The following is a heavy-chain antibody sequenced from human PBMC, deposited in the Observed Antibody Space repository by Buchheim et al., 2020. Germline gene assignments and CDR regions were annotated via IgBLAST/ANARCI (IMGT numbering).Heavy chain of an antibody. V-gene: IGHV3-30*04. Sequence: QVQLVESGGGVVQPGRSLRLSCAASGFTFSSYAMHWVRQAPGKGLEWVADISHDGSNKYYADSVKGRFTISRDNSKNTLYLQMNSLRAEDTAVYYCARDSWSTKIGGEDNSLDVWGQGTT. CDR3: ARDSWSTKIGGEDNSLDV. D-gene: IGHD3-3*01. CDR1: GFTFSSYA. J-gene: IGHJ6*02. CDR2: ISHDGSNK.